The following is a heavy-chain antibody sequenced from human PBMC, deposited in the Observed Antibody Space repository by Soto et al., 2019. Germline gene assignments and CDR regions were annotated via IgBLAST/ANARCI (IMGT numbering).Heavy chain of an antibody. D-gene: IGHD3-9*01. CDR2: LSYDGRDK. J-gene: IGHJ4*02. CDR3: SRDRRAIVGTGYFDD. CDR1: GFTFSSYA. V-gene: IGHV3-30*04. Sequence: QVQLVQSGGGVVQPGKALTLSCAASGFTFSSYAMHWVRQVPGKGLEWVAVLSYDGRDKRYADSVKGRFTISRDNSKNTLFLQVNRLRPEDTADYYCSRDRRAIVGTGYFDDWGQGSLVIVSS.